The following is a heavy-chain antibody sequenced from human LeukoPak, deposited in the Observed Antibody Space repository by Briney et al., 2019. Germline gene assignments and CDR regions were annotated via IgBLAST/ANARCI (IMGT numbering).Heavy chain of an antibody. CDR3: ARDKVVVPAAIDY. CDR1: GFTFSDYY. CDR2: ISSSGSTI. V-gene: IGHV3-11*04. D-gene: IGHD2-2*01. Sequence: GGSLRLSCAASGFTFSDYYMSWIRQAPGKGLEWVSYISSSGSTIYYADSVKGRFTISRDNAKNSLYLQMNSLRAEDTAVYYCARDKVVVPAAIDYWGQGTLVTVSS. J-gene: IGHJ4*02.